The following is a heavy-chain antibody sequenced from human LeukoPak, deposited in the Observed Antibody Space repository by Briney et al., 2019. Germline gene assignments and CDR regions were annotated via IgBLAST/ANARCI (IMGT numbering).Heavy chain of an antibody. CDR2: ISSSSSYI. CDR3: ARDATWSSSGWYLDY. D-gene: IGHD6-19*01. J-gene: IGHJ4*02. Sequence: PGGSLRLSCAASGFTFSSYSMNWVRQAPGKGLEWVSSISSSSSYIYYADSVKGRFTISRDNAKNSLYLQMNSLRAEDTAVYYCARDATWSSSGWYLDYWGQGTLVTVSS. CDR1: GFTFSSYS. V-gene: IGHV3-21*01.